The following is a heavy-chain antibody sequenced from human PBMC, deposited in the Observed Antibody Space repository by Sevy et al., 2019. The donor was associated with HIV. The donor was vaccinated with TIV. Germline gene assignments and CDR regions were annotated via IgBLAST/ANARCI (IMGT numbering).Heavy chain of an antibody. Sequence: GGSLRLSCAASGFTFSSYAMSWVRQAPGKGLEWVSAISGSGGSTYYADSVKGRFTISRDNSKNTLYLQMNSLRAEDTAVYYCAKDTLVVIQYYLDYGGQGTLVTVSS. CDR1: GFTFSSYA. V-gene: IGHV3-23*01. D-gene: IGHD3-22*01. CDR3: AKDTLVVIQYYLDY. J-gene: IGHJ4*02. CDR2: ISGSGGST.